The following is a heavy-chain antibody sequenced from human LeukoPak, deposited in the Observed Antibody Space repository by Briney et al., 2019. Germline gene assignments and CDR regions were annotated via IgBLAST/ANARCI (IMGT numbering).Heavy chain of an antibody. D-gene: IGHD1-26*01. Sequence: PGGSLRLSCVASGFTFDDYAIHWVRQTPGRGLEWVSLINGDGDTTYYADSVKDRFTISRDNSKNSLHLQMNSLRTEDTALYYFAKRPPVGSGQGLDYWGQGTLVTVSS. V-gene: IGHV3-43*02. CDR1: GFTFDDYA. J-gene: IGHJ4*02. CDR3: AKRPPVGSGQGLDY. CDR2: INGDGDTT.